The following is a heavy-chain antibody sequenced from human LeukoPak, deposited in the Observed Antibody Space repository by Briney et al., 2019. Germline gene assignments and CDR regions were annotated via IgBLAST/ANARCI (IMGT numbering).Heavy chain of an antibody. CDR1: GGSISGYY. D-gene: IGHD6-13*01. Sequence: SETLSLTCTVSGGSISGYYWSWIRQPPGKGLEWIAFVSYSGSTNYNPSLKNRVTMSRDTSENQLSLKLSSVTAADTAVYYCARDRGSAGGFDFWGQGALVTVSS. CDR3: ARDRGSAGGFDF. V-gene: IGHV4-59*01. J-gene: IGHJ4*02. CDR2: VSYSGST.